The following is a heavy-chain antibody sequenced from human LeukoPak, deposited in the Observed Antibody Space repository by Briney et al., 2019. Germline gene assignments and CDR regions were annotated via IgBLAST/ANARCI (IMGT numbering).Heavy chain of an antibody. CDR3: ARPYSSSAFDY. Sequence: GASVKVSCKASGYTFTGYYMHWVRQAPGQGLEWMGRINPNSGGTNYAQKFQGRVAMTRDTSISTAYMELSRLRSDDTAVYYCARPYSSSAFDYWGQGTLVTVSS. V-gene: IGHV1-2*06. D-gene: IGHD6-6*01. CDR2: INPNSGGT. J-gene: IGHJ4*02. CDR1: GYTFTGYY.